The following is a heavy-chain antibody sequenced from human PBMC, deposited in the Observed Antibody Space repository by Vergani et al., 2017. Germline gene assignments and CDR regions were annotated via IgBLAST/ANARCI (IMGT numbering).Heavy chain of an antibody. CDR2: INPSGGST. CDR3: ARDQVASWFDP. CDR1: GYTFTSYG. Sequence: QVQLVQSGAEVKKPGASVKVSCKASGYTFTSYGISWVRQAPGQGLEWMGIINPSGGSTSYAQKFQGRVTMTRDTSTSTVYMELSSLRSEDTAVYYCARDQVASWFDPWGQGTLVTVSS. J-gene: IGHJ5*02. V-gene: IGHV1-46*01.